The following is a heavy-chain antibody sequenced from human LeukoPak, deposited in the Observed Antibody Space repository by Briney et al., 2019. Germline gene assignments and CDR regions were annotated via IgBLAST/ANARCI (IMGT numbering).Heavy chain of an antibody. J-gene: IGHJ4*02. V-gene: IGHV3-53*01. CDR3: AWDSYTSGSDY. CDR2: IYSGGST. CDR1: GFTVSSDY. Sequence: GGSLRLSCAASGFTVSSDYISWVRQAPGKGLQWVSVIYSGGSTYYADSVKGRFTMSRDNSKNTVLLEMNSLRVDGTGIYYCAWDSYTSGSDYWGQGTLVTVSS. D-gene: IGHD6-25*01.